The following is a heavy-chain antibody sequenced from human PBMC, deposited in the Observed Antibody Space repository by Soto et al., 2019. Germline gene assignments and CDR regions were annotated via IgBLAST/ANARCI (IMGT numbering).Heavy chain of an antibody. Sequence: PGGSLRLSCAASGFTFSDYYMSWIRQAPGKGLEWVSYISSSGSTIYYADAVKGRFTISRDNSKNTLYLQMNSLRAEDTAVYYCASRRNPYGAYDYWGQGTLVTVS. D-gene: IGHD4-17*01. CDR1: GFTFSDYY. J-gene: IGHJ4*02. CDR3: ASRRNPYGAYDY. CDR2: ISSSGSTI. V-gene: IGHV3-11*04.